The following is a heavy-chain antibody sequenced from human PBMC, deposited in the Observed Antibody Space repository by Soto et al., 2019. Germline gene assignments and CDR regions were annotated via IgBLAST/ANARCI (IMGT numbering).Heavy chain of an antibody. D-gene: IGHD5-12*01. CDR1: GFSLSTRGVA. J-gene: IGHJ4*02. V-gene: IGHV2-5*05. Sequence: QITLKESGPTLVKPTQTLTLTCTFSGFSLSTRGVAVGWFRQPPGKALEWLALIYWDEDKWYGPSLKSRLTITDDTSKNQVVLTITNMDPVDTATYYCAHRPRGYAYYFDSWGQGTLVTVSS. CDR2: IYWDEDK. CDR3: AHRPRGYAYYFDS.